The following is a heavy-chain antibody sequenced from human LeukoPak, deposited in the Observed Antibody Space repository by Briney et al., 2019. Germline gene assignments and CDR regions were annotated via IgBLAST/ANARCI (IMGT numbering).Heavy chain of an antibody. D-gene: IGHD7-27*01. CDR3: AQVILGNWFDY. J-gene: IGHJ4*02. V-gene: IGHV3-23*01. Sequence: AISGSGGSTYYADSVKGRFTISRDNSKNTLYLQMNSLRAEDTAVYYCAQVILGNWFDYWGQGTLVTVSS. CDR2: ISGSGGST.